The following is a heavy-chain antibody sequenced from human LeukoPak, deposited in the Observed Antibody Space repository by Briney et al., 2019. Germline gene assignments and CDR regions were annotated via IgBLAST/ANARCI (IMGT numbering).Heavy chain of an antibody. J-gene: IGHJ1*01. Sequence: PSETLSLTCAVSGGSVTTDRYLWGWFRQSPGKGLEWIGSVSHRGREYYRSSLKSRVTISVDASNNRFSLSLKSVTAADTATYYCASEQAYYHLPGHYKTEYFLQWGQGSLVTVSS. V-gene: IGHV4-39*02. CDR2: VSHRGRE. CDR3: ASEQAYYHLPGHYKTEYFLQ. CDR1: GGSVTTDRYL. D-gene: IGHD3-9*01.